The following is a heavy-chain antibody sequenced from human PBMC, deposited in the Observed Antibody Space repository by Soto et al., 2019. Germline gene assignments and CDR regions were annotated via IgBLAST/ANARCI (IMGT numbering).Heavy chain of an antibody. J-gene: IGHJ6*02. CDR1: GGSISSSSYY. Sequence: PSETLSLTCTVSGGSISSSSYYWGWIRQPPGKGPEWIGSIYYSGSTYYNPSLKSRVTISVDTSKNQFSLKLSSVTAADTAVYYCLRIAAAGLNYYGMDVWGQGTTVTVSS. CDR3: LRIAAAGLNYYGMDV. V-gene: IGHV4-39*01. D-gene: IGHD6-13*01. CDR2: IYYSGST.